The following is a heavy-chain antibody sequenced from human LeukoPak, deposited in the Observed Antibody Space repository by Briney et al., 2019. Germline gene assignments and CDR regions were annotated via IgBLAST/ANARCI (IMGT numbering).Heavy chain of an antibody. CDR2: MNPNSGNT. V-gene: IGHV1-8*03. J-gene: IGHJ4*02. D-gene: IGHD5-24*01. CDR3: ARLDGYKNDY. Sequence: GASVKVSCKASGYTFTSYDINWVRQATGQGLEWMGWMNPNSGNTGYAQKLQGRVTITRNTSISTAYMELSSLRSDDTAVYYCARLDGYKNDYWGQGTLVTVSS. CDR1: GYTFTSYD.